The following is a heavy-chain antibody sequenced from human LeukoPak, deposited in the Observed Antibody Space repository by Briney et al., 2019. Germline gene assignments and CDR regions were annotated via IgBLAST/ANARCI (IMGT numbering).Heavy chain of an antibody. J-gene: IGHJ4*02. CDR1: GYTFTGYY. V-gene: IGHV1-2*02. Sequence: ASVKVSCKASGYTFTGYYMHWVRQAPGQGLEWMGWINPNSGGTNYAQKFQGRVTMTRDTSISTAYMELSRLRSDDTAVYYCARDWYWLGIVVVPAAMPDYWGQGTLVTVSS. CDR2: INPNSGGT. CDR3: ARDWYWLGIVVVPAAMPDY. D-gene: IGHD2-2*01.